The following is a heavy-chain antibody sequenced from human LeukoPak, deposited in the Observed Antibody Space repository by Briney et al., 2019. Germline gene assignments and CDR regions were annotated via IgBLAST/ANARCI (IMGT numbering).Heavy chain of an antibody. CDR2: INHSGST. D-gene: IGHD5-24*01. J-gene: IGHJ4*02. Sequence: SETLSLTCAVYGGSFSGYYWSWIRQPPGKGLEWIGEINHSGSTNYNPSLKSRVTISVDTSKNQFSPKLSSVTAADTAVYYCARGRDGYNFGSGFYYFDYWGQGTLVTVSS. V-gene: IGHV4-34*01. CDR1: GGSFSGYY. CDR3: ARGRDGYNFGSGFYYFDY.